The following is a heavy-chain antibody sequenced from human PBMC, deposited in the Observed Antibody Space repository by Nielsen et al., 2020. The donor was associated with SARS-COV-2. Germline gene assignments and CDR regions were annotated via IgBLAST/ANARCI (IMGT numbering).Heavy chain of an antibody. D-gene: IGHD2-8*01. Sequence: SETLSLTSILSGGSIGSYYWSWIRQPPGKGLGWIGSIYYSVSTKYNPSLKSRVTISVDPSKTQFSLELSSVTAADTAVYYCARDRAGVSFGIWGQGTLVTVSS. CDR1: GGSIGSYY. J-gene: IGHJ3*02. V-gene: IGHV4-59*01. CDR3: ARDRAGVSFGI. CDR2: IYYSVST.